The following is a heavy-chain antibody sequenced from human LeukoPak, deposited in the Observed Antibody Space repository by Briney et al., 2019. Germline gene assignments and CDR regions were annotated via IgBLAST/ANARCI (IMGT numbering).Heavy chain of an antibody. D-gene: IGHD2-21*01. CDR2: IYYSGST. Sequence: SETLSLTCIVSGASMSSYYWSWIRQPPGKGLEWIGYIYYSGSTNYNPSLKSRVTISVDTSKNQFSLKLSSVTAADTAVYCCARHLFRTPLYSWGQGTLVTVSS. CDR1: GASMSSYY. J-gene: IGHJ4*02. V-gene: IGHV4-59*08. CDR3: ARHLFRTPLYS.